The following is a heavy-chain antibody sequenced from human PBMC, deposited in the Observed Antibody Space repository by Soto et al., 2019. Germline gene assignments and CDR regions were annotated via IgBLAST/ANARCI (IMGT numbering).Heavy chain of an antibody. V-gene: IGHV3-48*01. CDR3: DREPYFLDY. CDR1: GFTFSSYS. CDR2: ISRSSVI. J-gene: IGHJ4*02. Sequence: EVQMVESGGGLVQPGGSLRLSCAASGFTFSSYSMNWVRQAPGKGLEWVAYISRSSVIHYADSVMGRLTVSRDNVKNSLYLQMNSLCVEDTAVYYCDREPYFLDYWGQGNLVTVSS. D-gene: IGHD3-9*01.